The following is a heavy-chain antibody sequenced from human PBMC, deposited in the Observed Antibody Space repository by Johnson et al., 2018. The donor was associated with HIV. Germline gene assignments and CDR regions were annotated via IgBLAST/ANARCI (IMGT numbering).Heavy chain of an antibody. CDR2: IKQGGSEK. Sequence: VQLVESGGGLVQPGGSLRLSCAASGFTFSRYWMSWVRQAPGKGLEWVANIKQGGSEKYYVDSVKGRFTIYRDNSKNTLYLQMNSLRAEDTAVYYCARGLTGEQVDIWGQGTMVTVSS. CDR3: ARGLTGEQVDI. D-gene: IGHD3-16*01. J-gene: IGHJ3*02. V-gene: IGHV3-7*01. CDR1: GFTFSRYW.